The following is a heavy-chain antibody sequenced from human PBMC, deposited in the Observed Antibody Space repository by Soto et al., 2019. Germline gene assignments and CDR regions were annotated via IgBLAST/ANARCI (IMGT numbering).Heavy chain of an antibody. CDR1: GFSVNSNY. D-gene: IGHD2-15*01. CDR2: VFRGGST. Sequence: PGGSLRLSCAASGFSVNSNYMAWVRQAPGKGLEWVSVVFRGGSTYYADSVKGRFTVSRDKSKNTLHLQTKSLRAEDTAVYYCARVSGGYGMDVWGQGTAVTVSS. CDR3: ARVSGGYGMDV. J-gene: IGHJ6*02. V-gene: IGHV3-53*01.